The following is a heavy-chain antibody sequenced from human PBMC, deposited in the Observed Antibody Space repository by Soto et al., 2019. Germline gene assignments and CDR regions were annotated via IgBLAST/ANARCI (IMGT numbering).Heavy chain of an antibody. CDR1: GYTLTELS. CDR3: ATDLVVVRGRDAFDI. Sequence: ASVKVSCKVSGYTLTELSMHWVRQAPGKGLEWMGGFDPEDGETIYAQKFQGSVTMTEDTSTDTAYMELSSLRSEDTAVYYCATDLVVVRGRDAFDIWAQGTMVTVSS. CDR2: FDPEDGET. J-gene: IGHJ3*02. V-gene: IGHV1-24*01. D-gene: IGHD2-15*01.